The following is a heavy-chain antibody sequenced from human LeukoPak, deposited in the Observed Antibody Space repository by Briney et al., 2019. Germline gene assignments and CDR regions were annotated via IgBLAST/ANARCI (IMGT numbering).Heavy chain of an antibody. Sequence: PSETLSLTCTVSGGSISSSSYYWGWIRQPPGKGLEWIGSIYYSGSTYYNPSLKSRVTISVDTSKNQFSLKLRSVTAADTAVYYCARDLVISGWLPTTVAGTEWFDPWGQGTLVTVSS. D-gene: IGHD6-19*01. CDR3: ARDLVISGWLPTTVAGTEWFDP. J-gene: IGHJ5*02. CDR1: GGSISSSSYY. CDR2: IYYSGST. V-gene: IGHV4-39*07.